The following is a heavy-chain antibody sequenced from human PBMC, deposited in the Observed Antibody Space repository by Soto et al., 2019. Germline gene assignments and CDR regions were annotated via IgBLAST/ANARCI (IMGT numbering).Heavy chain of an antibody. CDR3: ASTEDFFDY. CDR1: GVSLTSGTYY. Sequence: QVQLQESGPGLVKPSQTLSLTCSVSGVSLTSGTYYWSWIRQHPGKGLEWLGYIFYSGSTDYNPSLKSRVNISVDTSKNPFSLKLSSVTAADTAVYYCASTEDFFDYWGQGTLVTVSS. V-gene: IGHV4-31*03. CDR2: IFYSGST. J-gene: IGHJ4*02.